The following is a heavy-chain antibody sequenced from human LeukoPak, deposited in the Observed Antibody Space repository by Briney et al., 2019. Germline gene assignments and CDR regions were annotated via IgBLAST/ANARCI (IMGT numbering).Heavy chain of an antibody. CDR1: GFTFSSYT. Sequence: GGSLRLSCAASGFTFSSYTMSWVRQAPGKGLEWVSGIGGTGVRTYYADSVKGRFTISRDNSKNTLYLQMNSLRAEDTAVYYCAREWFGENDFDYWGQGTLVTVSS. V-gene: IGHV3-23*01. J-gene: IGHJ4*02. D-gene: IGHD3-10*01. CDR2: IGGTGVRT. CDR3: AREWFGENDFDY.